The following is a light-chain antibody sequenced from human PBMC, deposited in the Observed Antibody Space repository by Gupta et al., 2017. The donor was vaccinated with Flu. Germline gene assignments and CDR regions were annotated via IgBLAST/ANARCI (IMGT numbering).Light chain of an antibody. Sequence: ERATLSCRASQRVSSTYLTWYQQKPGQAPRLLIYGASSRATGIPDRFSSSGSGTDFTLTISRLEPEDFAVYYCQQYGSSPWTFGQGTKVEIK. CDR3: QQYGSSPWT. J-gene: IGKJ1*01. V-gene: IGKV3-20*01. CDR1: QRVSSTY. CDR2: GAS.